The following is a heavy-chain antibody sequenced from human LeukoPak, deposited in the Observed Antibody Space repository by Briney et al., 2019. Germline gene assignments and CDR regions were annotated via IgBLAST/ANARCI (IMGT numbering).Heavy chain of an antibody. CDR2: IYYSGST. Sequence: SETLSLTCTVSGGSISSSSYYWGWFRQPQGKGLEWIGSIYYSGSTYYNPSLKSRVTISVDTSKNQFSLKLSSVTAADTAVYYCARGLAVTPIDYWGQGTLVTVSS. CDR1: GGSISSSSYY. V-gene: IGHV4-39*01. D-gene: IGHD4-11*01. J-gene: IGHJ4*02. CDR3: ARGLAVTPIDY.